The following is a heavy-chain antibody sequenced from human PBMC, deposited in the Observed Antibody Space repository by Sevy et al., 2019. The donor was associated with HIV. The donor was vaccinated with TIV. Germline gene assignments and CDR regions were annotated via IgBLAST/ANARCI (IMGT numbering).Heavy chain of an antibody. J-gene: IGHJ5*02. CDR2: IRVSGGST. CDR1: GFTFSIYA. V-gene: IGHV3-23*01. Sequence: GGSLRLSCAASGFTFSIYAMTWVRQAPGKGLEWVSTIRVSGGSTYYADSVKGRFTISRDNSKNTLYLQMNSLRAEDAAIYFYAKDRDNNWFDPWGQGTLVTVSS. D-gene: IGHD3-9*01. CDR3: AKDRDNNWFDP.